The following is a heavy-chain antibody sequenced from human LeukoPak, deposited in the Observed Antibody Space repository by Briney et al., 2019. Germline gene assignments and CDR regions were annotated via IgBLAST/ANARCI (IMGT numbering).Heavy chain of an antibody. CDR2: IYHSGST. Sequence: SETLSLTCAVSGGSISSSNWWSWVRQPPGKGLEWIGEIYHSGSTNYNPSLKSRVTISVDKSKNQFSLKLSSVTAADTAVYYCARETTGYSSSWYDYWGQGTLVTVSS. CDR3: ARETTGYSSSWYDY. D-gene: IGHD6-13*01. J-gene: IGHJ4*02. V-gene: IGHV4-4*02. CDR1: GGSISSSNW.